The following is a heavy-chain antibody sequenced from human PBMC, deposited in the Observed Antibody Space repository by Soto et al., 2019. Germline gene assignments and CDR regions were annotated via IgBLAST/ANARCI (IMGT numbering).Heavy chain of an antibody. D-gene: IGHD4-4*01. CDR3: AKADDYNYGGSRGQNDF. J-gene: IGHJ4*02. V-gene: IGHV3-30*18. Sequence: GGSLRLSCAASGFSFSSYGMHWVRQAPGKGLEWVADVSFDGSDEHYADSVRGRFTISRDNSKNTLFLQMNSLSGEDTAVYYCAKADDYNYGGSRGQNDFWGQGTLVTVSS. CDR1: GFSFSSYG. CDR2: VSFDGSDE.